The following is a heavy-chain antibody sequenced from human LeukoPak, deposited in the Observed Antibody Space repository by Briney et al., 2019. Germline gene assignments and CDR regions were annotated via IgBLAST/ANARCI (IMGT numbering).Heavy chain of an antibody. CDR1: GYSFSNFW. CDR2: IDPFDSNT. Sequence: GESLKISCNGSGYSFSNFWINWVRQMPGKGLEWMGRIDPFDSNTNYSPSFEGHVSISADKSINTAYLQWTSLKASDTAMYYCARGLHSDYYMAGCWGQGTRVTVSS. CDR3: ARGLHSDYYMAGC. J-gene: IGHJ4*02. V-gene: IGHV5-10-1*01. D-gene: IGHD5-12*01.